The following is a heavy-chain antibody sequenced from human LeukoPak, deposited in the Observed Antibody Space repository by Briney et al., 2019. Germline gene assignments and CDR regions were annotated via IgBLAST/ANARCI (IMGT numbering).Heavy chain of an antibody. V-gene: IGHV3-23*01. CDR2: ISDNSGRT. CDR3: ARVRESSRFYFEY. D-gene: IGHD6-13*01. Sequence: GGSLRLSCAASGFSFRTYAMSWVRQAPGKGLEWVSAISDNSGRTYYADSVKGRFTISRDNSENTVYLQMNSLSGEDTAVYYCARVRESSRFYFEYWGQGTLVTVSS. CDR1: GFSFRTYA. J-gene: IGHJ4*02.